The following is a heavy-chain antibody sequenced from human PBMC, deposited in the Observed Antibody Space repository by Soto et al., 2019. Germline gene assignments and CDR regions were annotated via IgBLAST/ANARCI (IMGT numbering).Heavy chain of an antibody. Sequence: QVQLQESGPGLVKPSETLSLTCTVSGGSVSSGSYYWSWIRQPPGKGLEWIGYIYNSGSTNYNPSLKSRVTISVDTSKNPFSLKLSSVTAADTAVYYCARPLYSYGPMDVWGQGTTVTVSS. V-gene: IGHV4-61*01. CDR1: GGSVSSGSYY. D-gene: IGHD5-18*01. CDR2: IYNSGST. J-gene: IGHJ6*02. CDR3: ARPLYSYGPMDV.